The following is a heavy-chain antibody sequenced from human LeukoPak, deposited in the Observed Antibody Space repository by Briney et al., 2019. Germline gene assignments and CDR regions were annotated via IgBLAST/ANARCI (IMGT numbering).Heavy chain of an antibody. CDR1: GYSVSSGYY. Sequence: PSETLSLTCAVSGYSVSSGYYWGWIRQPPGKGLEWIGSIYHSGSTYYNPSLKSRVTISVDTSKNQFSLKLSSVTAADTAVYYCARVKAYALWSGWGQGTLVTVSS. CDR2: IYHSGST. J-gene: IGHJ4*02. D-gene: IGHD3-10*01. V-gene: IGHV4-38-2*01. CDR3: ARVKAYALWSG.